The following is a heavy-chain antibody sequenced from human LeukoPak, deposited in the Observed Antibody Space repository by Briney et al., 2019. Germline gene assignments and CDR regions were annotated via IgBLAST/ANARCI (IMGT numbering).Heavy chain of an antibody. CDR3: ARVPIPGFLEWFDPDNWFDP. V-gene: IGHV1-69*05. D-gene: IGHD3-3*01. Sequence: ASVKVSCKASGGTFSSYAISWVRQAPGQGLEWMGGIIPIFGTANYAQKFQGRVTITMDESTSTAYMEMSSLRSEDTAVYYCARVPIPGFLEWFDPDNWFDPWGQGTLVTVSS. J-gene: IGHJ5*02. CDR1: GGTFSSYA. CDR2: IIPIFGTA.